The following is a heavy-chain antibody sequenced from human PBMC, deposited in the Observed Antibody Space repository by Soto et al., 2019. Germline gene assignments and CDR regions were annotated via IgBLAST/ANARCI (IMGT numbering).Heavy chain of an antibody. J-gene: IGHJ6*02. Sequence: ASVKVSCKASGYTFTSYGISWVRQAPGQGLEWMGWISAYNGNTNYAQKLQGRVTVTTDTSTSTAYMELRSLRSDDTAVYYCARDSRKGTGTRYYYYGMDVWGQGTTVTVSS. CDR3: ARDSRKGTGTRYYYYGMDV. CDR2: ISAYNGNT. CDR1: GYTFTSYG. V-gene: IGHV1-18*01. D-gene: IGHD1-1*01.